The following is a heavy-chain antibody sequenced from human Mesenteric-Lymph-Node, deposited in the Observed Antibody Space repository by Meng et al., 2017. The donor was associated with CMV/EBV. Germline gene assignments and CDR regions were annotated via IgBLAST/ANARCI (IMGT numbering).Heavy chain of an antibody. CDR2: ISAYNGNT. V-gene: IGHV1-18*01. CDR3: ARERIGRGYDDGDYDAFDI. J-gene: IGHJ3*02. Sequence: ASVKVSCKASGYTFTSYGISWVRQAPGQGLEWMGWISAYNGNTNYAQKLQGRVTMTTDTSTSTAYMELSRLRSDDTAVYYCARERIGRGYDDGDYDAFDIWGQGTMVTVSS. CDR1: GYTFTSYG. D-gene: IGHD5-12*01.